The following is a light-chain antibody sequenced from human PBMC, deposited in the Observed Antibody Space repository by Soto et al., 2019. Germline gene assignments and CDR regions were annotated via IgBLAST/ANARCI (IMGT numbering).Light chain of an antibody. V-gene: IGLV2-23*01. CDR2: EGR. CDR3: VLYMRSGISV. J-gene: IGLJ2*01. Sequence: QSALSQPASVSGSPGQSITISCTGINSGVVNYEYVSWYQQFPDKAPKLIIYEGRERPSGVSDRFSGSILGNRAALTITGAQADDESDYYCVLYMRSGISVFGGGTKLTVL. CDR1: NSGVVNYEY.